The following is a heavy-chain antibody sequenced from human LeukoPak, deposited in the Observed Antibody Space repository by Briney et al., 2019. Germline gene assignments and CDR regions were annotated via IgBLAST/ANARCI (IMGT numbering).Heavy chain of an antibody. D-gene: IGHD6-13*01. Sequence: GGSLRLSCAASGFTFSNYWMSWVRQAPGKGLEWAANIKEDESEKYYMDSVKGRFTISRDNAKNSLYLQMNSLRAEDTAVYYCARDRAAAVWGQGTTVTVSS. CDR2: IKEDESEK. V-gene: IGHV3-7*01. CDR3: ARDRAAAV. CDR1: GFTFSNYW. J-gene: IGHJ6*02.